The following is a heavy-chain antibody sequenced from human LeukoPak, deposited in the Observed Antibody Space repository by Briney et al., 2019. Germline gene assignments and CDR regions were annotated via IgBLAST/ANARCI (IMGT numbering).Heavy chain of an antibody. CDR1: GGSFSGYY. D-gene: IGHD2-2*01. CDR3: ARGHCSSTSCYHNWFDP. J-gene: IGHJ5*02. CDR2: INHSGGT. V-gene: IGHV4-34*01. Sequence: SETLSLTCAVYGGSFSGYYWSWIRQPPGKGLEWIGEINHSGGTNYNPSLKSRVTISVDTSKNQFSLKLSSVTAADTAVYYCARGHCSSTSCYHNWFDPWGQGTLVTVSS.